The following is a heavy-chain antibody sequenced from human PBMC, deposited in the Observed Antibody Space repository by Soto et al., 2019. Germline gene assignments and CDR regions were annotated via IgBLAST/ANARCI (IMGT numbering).Heavy chain of an antibody. CDR3: AEVVEAVGLVIFAYLDA. D-gene: IGHD3-3*01. J-gene: IGHJ5*02. CDR1: GFSLSSYA. Sequence: GGSLRLSCAVSGFSLSSYAIHWVRQAPGKGLEWVAVTSSDGKKTSYADSLKGRFTVSRDNSKNTLSLQMNSLGCEDTAVYFCAEVVEAVGLVIFAYLDAWGQGTLATVSS. V-gene: IGHV3-30*18. CDR2: TSSDGKKT.